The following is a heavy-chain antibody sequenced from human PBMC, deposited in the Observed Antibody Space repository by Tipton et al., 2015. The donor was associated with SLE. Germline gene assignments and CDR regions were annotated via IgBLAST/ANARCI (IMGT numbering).Heavy chain of an antibody. V-gene: IGHV4-59*12. CDR2: IYYSGST. Sequence: TLSLTCTVSGGSIISYYWSWIRQPPGKGLEWIGYIYYSGSTNYNPSLKSRVTISVDTSKNQFSLKLRSVTAADTALYFCARLAGRRFPFDSWGQGTLVTVSS. J-gene: IGHJ4*02. CDR1: GGSIISYY. CDR3: ARLAGRRFPFDS. D-gene: IGHD6-6*01.